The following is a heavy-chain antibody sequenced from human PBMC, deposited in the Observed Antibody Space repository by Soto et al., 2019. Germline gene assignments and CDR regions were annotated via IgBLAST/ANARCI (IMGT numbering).Heavy chain of an antibody. CDR1: GFTFSGSA. V-gene: IGHV3-73*01. CDR2: IRSKANSYAT. J-gene: IGHJ4*02. CDR3: FAAYTFGGVPLDY. D-gene: IGHD3-16*01. Sequence: PGGSLRLSCAASGFTFSGSAMHWVRQASGKGLEWVGRIRSKANSYATAYAASVKGRFTISRDDSKNTAYLQMNSLKTEDTAVYYCFAAYTFGGVPLDYWGQGTLVTVSS.